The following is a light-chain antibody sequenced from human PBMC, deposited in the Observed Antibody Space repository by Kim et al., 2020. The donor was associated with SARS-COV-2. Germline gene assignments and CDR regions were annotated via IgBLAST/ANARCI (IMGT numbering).Light chain of an antibody. CDR2: EDN. Sequence: LTQPHSVSESPGKTVTISCTGSSGSIASNYVQWYQQRPGSAPTTVIYEDNQRPSGVHDRFSGSIDSSSNSASLTISGLKTEDEADYYCQSYDSSNPWVFGGGTQLTVL. CDR1: SGSIASNY. CDR3: QSYDSSNPWV. J-gene: IGLJ3*02. V-gene: IGLV6-57*02.